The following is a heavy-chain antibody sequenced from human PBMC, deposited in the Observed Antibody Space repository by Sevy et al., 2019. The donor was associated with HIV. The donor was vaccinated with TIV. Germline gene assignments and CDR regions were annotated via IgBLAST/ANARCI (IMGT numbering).Heavy chain of an antibody. CDR2: IGSRGSKV. V-gene: IGHV3-48*03. CDR1: GFIFSSYE. D-gene: IGHD3-10*01. J-gene: IGHJ3*01. CDR3: NRITLQGEDAFDL. Sequence: GGSLRLSCAASGFIFSSYEMSWVRQAPGKGREWISYIGSRGSKVYHADPVKGRFTISRDNAQNSLYLQMNSLRVEDTAVYYCNRITLQGEDAFDLWGQGTMVTVSS.